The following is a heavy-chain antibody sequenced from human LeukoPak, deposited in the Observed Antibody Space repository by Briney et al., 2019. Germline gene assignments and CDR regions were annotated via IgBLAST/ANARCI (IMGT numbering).Heavy chain of an antibody. V-gene: IGHV1-2*02. CDR2: INPNSGGT. J-gene: IGHJ5*02. D-gene: IGHD2-2*01. Sequence: VASVKVSCKASGYTFTSYDINWVRQATGQGLEWMGWINPNSGGTNYAQKFQGRVTMTRDTSISTAYMELSRLRSDDTAVYYCARDPTKNIVVVPAASWFDPWGQGTLVTVSS. CDR3: ARDPTKNIVVVPAASWFDP. CDR1: GYTFTSYD.